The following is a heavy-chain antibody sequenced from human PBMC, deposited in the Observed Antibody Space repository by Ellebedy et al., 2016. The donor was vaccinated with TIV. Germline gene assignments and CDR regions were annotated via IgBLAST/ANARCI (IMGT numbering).Heavy chain of an antibody. CDR3: ASLYYYYGMDV. CDR1: GGSFSGYY. J-gene: IGHJ6*02. V-gene: IGHV4-34*01. Sequence: SETLSLTCAVYGGSFSGYYWSWIRQPPGKGLEWIGEINHSGSTNYNPSLKSRVTISVDTSKNQFSLKLSSVTAADTAVYYCASLYYYYGMDVWGQGTTVTVSS. CDR2: INHSGST.